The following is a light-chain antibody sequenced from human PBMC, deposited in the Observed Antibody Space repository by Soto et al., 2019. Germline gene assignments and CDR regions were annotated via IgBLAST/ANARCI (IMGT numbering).Light chain of an antibody. CDR3: QQYGSSLTWT. Sequence: EIVLTQSPGTLSLSPGERATLSCRASPSVSSSYLAWYQQKPGQAPRLLIYGASSRATGIPDRFSGSGSGTDFTLTISRLEPEDVAVYYCQQYGSSLTWTFGQGTKVDIK. V-gene: IGKV3-20*01. J-gene: IGKJ1*01. CDR1: PSVSSSY. CDR2: GAS.